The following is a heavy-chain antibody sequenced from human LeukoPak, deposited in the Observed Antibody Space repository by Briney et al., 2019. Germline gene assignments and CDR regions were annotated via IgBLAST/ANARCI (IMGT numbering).Heavy chain of an antibody. V-gene: IGHV4-59*01. Sequence: PSETLSLTCTVSGDFITAYYWSWIRQPPGKGLEWIGYVYYSGSTNYNPSLKSRVTISVDTSKNQFSLKLSSVTAADTAVYYCARDFRRGYYYDSSEGFDYWGQGTLVTVSS. CDR1: GDFITAYY. D-gene: IGHD3-22*01. CDR3: ARDFRRGYYYDSSEGFDY. J-gene: IGHJ4*02. CDR2: VYYSGST.